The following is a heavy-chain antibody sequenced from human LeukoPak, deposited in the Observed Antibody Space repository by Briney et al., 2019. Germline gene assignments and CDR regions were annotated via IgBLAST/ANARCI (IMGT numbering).Heavy chain of an antibody. V-gene: IGHV4-59*01. CDR1: GGSISSFY. J-gene: IGHJ4*02. CDR2: ISHSGTT. Sequence: SETLSLTCTVSGGSISSFYWSWIRQPPEKGLEWIGYISHSGTTNYNPSLKSRVTISVDTSMNQFSLKLSSVTAADTAVYYCARSKSESYYRGYYFDYWGQGTLVTVSS. CDR3: ARSKSESYYRGYYFDY. D-gene: IGHD1-26*01.